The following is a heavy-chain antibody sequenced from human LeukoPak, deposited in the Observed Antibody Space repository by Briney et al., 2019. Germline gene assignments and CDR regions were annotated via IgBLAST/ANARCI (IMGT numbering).Heavy chain of an antibody. V-gene: IGHV1-69*13. J-gene: IGHJ4*02. Sequence: SVEVSCKASGGTFRSYAISWLRQDPGQGLEWMGGILPIFHSPSYAQKFQGRVTITADESTSTAYMELSSLTSDDTAVYYCARGRYDSSGRFYFDYWGQGTLVTASS. D-gene: IGHD3-22*01. CDR1: GGTFRSYA. CDR2: ILPIFHSP. CDR3: ARGRYDSSGRFYFDY.